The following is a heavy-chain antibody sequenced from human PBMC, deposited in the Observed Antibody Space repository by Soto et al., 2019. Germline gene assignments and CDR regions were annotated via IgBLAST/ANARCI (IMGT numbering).Heavy chain of an antibody. D-gene: IGHD3-3*01. CDR3: AKDLGDFWSGYSHYYGMDV. Sequence: QVQLVESGGGVVQPGRSLRLSCAASGFTFSSYGMHWVRQAPGKGLEWVAVISYDGSNKYYADSVKGRFTISRDNSKNTLYLQMNSLRAEDTAVYYCAKDLGDFWSGYSHYYGMDVW. CDR1: GFTFSSYG. V-gene: IGHV3-30*18. J-gene: IGHJ6*01. CDR2: ISYDGSNK.